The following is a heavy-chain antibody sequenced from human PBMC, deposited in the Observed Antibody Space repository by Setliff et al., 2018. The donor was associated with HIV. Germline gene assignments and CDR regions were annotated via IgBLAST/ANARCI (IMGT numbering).Heavy chain of an antibody. D-gene: IGHD2-21*02. CDR3: ARFSRVNCGGDCYLFDY. V-gene: IGHV4-4*07. CDR1: GGSISNYY. CDR2: IQTSGRT. Sequence: KTSETLSLTCTVSGGSISNYYWSWIRQPAGKGLEWIGRIQTSGRTNNNPSLKSRVTMSVDTSKNQFSLILTSVTAADTAVCYCARFSRVNCGGDCYLFDYWGQGTPVTVSS. J-gene: IGHJ4*02.